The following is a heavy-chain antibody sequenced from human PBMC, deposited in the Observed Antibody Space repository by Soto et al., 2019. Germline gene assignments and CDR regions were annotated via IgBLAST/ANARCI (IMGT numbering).Heavy chain of an antibody. J-gene: IGHJ3*02. CDR1: GGTFSSYA. CDR2: SIPIFGTA. D-gene: IGHD2-15*01. CDR3: ARDRLGGYCSGGSCVDAFDI. Sequence: QVQLVQSGAEVKKPGSSVKVSCKASGGTFSSYAISWVRQAPGQGLEWMGGSIPIFGTANYAQKFQGRVTITADKSTSTDYMELSSLRSEDTAVYYCARDRLGGYCSGGSCVDAFDIWGHGTMVTVAS. V-gene: IGHV1-69*06.